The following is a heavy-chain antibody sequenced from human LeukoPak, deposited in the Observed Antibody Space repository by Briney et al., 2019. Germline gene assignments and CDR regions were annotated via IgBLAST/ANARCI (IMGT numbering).Heavy chain of an antibody. CDR1: GFTFSDHA. Sequence: PGGSLRLSCAASGFTFSDHAMSWVRQAPGKGLEWVAVISYDGSNKYYADSVKGRFTISRDNARNTLYLQMNSLRAEDTAVYYCARGRVFDTSGYSVDYWGQGTLVTVSS. D-gene: IGHD3-22*01. CDR3: ARGRVFDTSGYSVDY. CDR2: ISYDGSNK. J-gene: IGHJ4*02. V-gene: IGHV3-30-3*01.